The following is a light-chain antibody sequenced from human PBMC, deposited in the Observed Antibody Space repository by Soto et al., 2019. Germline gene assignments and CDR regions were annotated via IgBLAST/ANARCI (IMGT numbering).Light chain of an antibody. Sequence: DIQMTQSPTSLSASVGDRVTITCRASQGIGYNLAWYQQKPGKVPKVLIYTASTLHSGVPSRFSGSGSGTDFTLTISSLQAEDVAVYYCQQYYSPLWTFGQGTKVQIK. CDR1: QGIGYN. V-gene: IGKV1-27*01. CDR3: QQYYSPLWT. CDR2: TAS. J-gene: IGKJ1*01.